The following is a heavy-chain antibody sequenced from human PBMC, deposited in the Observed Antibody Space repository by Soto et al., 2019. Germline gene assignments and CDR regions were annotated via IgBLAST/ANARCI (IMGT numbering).Heavy chain of an antibody. D-gene: IGHD2-8*01. J-gene: IGHJ4*02. CDR3: ARGSRMVYATLFDY. V-gene: IGHV4-30-2*01. CDR1: GGSISSGGYS. Sequence: SETLSLTCAVSGGSISSGGYSWSWIRQPPGKGLEWIGYIYHSGSTYYNPSLKSRVTISVDRSKNQFSLKLSSVTAADTAVYYCARGSRMVYATLFDYWGQGTLVTVSS. CDR2: IYHSGST.